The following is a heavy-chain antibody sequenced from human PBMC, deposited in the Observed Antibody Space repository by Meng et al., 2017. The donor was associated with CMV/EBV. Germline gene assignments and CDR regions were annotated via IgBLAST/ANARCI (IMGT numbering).Heavy chain of an antibody. J-gene: IGHJ4*02. Sequence: ETLSLTCAASGFTFSSYWMHWVRQAPGKGLVWVSRINSDGSSTSYADSVKGRFTISRDNAKNTLYLQMNSPRAEDTAVYYCAREGNTGIVGAGDYWGQGTLVTVSS. CDR3: AREGNTGIVGAGDY. D-gene: IGHD1-26*01. V-gene: IGHV3-74*01. CDR2: INSDGSST. CDR1: GFTFSSYW.